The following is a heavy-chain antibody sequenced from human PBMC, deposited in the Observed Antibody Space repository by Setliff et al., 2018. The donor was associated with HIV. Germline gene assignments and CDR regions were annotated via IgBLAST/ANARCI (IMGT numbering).Heavy chain of an antibody. D-gene: IGHD3-10*02. V-gene: IGHV4-4*02. CDR3: ARVQYHYVNNGDSYYFTH. Sequence: SETLSLTCDVSGGSISSFNWWSWVRQSPGKGLEWIGEIYHTGSTNYSPSLKSRVTISVDKSKNQFSLRLNSVTAADTAVYYCARVQYHYVNNGDSYYFTHWGPGTLVTVSS. J-gene: IGHJ4*02. CDR2: IYHTGST. CDR1: GGSISSFNW.